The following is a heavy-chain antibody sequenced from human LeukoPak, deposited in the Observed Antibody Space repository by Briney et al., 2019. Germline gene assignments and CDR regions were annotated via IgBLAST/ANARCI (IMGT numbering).Heavy chain of an antibody. CDR3: ARHSITWYDFDY. CDR1: GGSISGYY. V-gene: IGHV4-59*08. CDR2: IHYSGST. D-gene: IGHD6-13*01. Sequence: SETLSLTCIVSGGSISGYYWSWIRQPPGKGLGWIGYIHYSGSTNYNPSLKSRVTISLDMSKNQFSLKLNSVTAADTAVYYCARHSITWYDFDYWGQGTLVTVSS. J-gene: IGHJ4*02.